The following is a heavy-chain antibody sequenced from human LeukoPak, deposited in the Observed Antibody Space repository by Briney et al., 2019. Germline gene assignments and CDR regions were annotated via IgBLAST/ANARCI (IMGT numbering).Heavy chain of an antibody. Sequence: GGSLRLSCAASGFTFSNAWMTWVRQAPGKGLEWVGRIKSKTDGGTTDHAAPVKGRFTISRDDSKNTLYLQMNSLKIEDTALYYCTIDAWFGEPMALDYWGQGILVTVSS. J-gene: IGHJ4*02. CDR1: GFTFSNAW. CDR3: TIDAWFGEPMALDY. CDR2: IKSKTDGGTT. V-gene: IGHV3-15*01. D-gene: IGHD3-10*01.